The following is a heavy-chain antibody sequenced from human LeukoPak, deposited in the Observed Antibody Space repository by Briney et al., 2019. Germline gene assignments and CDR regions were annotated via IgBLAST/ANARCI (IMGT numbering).Heavy chain of an antibody. CDR1: GGSISTYY. V-gene: IGHV4-34*01. Sequence: SETLSLTCTVSGGSISTYYWSWIRQPPGKGLEWIGEINHSGSTNYNPSLKSRVTISVDTSKNQFSLKLSSVTAADTAVYYCARGRWVSGNYDFWSGPPSYSDYWGQGTLVTVSS. D-gene: IGHD3-3*01. CDR3: ARGRWVSGNYDFWSGPPSYSDY. CDR2: INHSGST. J-gene: IGHJ4*02.